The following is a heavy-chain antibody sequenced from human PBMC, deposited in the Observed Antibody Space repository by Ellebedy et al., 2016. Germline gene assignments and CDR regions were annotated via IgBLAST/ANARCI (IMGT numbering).Heavy chain of an antibody. V-gene: IGHV1-69*13. D-gene: IGHD3-3*01. CDR1: GGTFSSYV. CDR3: ARGGLLEWLSYFDY. J-gene: IGHJ4*02. CDR2: IIPVFGIG. Sequence: SVKVSXXASGGTFSSYVISWVRQPPGQGLEWMGGIIPVFGIGNYAQKFQGRVTITADESTSTAYMELSSLRSDDTAVYYCARGGLLEWLSYFDYWGQGTLVTVSS.